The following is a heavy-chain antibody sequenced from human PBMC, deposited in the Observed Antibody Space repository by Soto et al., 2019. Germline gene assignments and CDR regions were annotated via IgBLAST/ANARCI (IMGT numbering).Heavy chain of an antibody. D-gene: IGHD5-18*01. J-gene: IGHJ6*02. Sequence: PGRCLRLSCASSGFTFSSYWMHWVRQAPGKGLVWVSRINSDGSSTSYADSVKGRFTISRDNSKNTLYLQMNSLRAEDTAVYYCARDHRVTANYYGMDVWGQGTTVTVSS. CDR3: ARDHRVTANYYGMDV. V-gene: IGHV3-74*01. CDR1: GFTFSSYW. CDR2: INSDGSST.